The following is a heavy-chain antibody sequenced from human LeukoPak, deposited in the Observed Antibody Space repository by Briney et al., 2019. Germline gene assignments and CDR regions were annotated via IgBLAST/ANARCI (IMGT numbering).Heavy chain of an antibody. CDR1: GGTFSSYA. Sequence: GASVKVSCKASGGTFSSYAISWVRQAPGQGLEWMGGIIPIFGTANYAQKFQGRVTITADESTSTAYMELSSLRSEDTAVYYCARDRFVLTGTDYYYYYGMDVWGQGTTVTVSS. CDR3: ARDRFVLTGTDYYYYYGMDV. J-gene: IGHJ6*02. D-gene: IGHD1-20*01. V-gene: IGHV1-69*01. CDR2: IIPIFGTA.